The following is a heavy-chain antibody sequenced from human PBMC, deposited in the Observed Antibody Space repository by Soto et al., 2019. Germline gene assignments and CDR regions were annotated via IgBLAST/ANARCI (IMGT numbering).Heavy chain of an antibody. CDR3: ARFTAYSSGEGLDY. CDR2: IWYDGSKK. CDR1: GLTFSSHG. J-gene: IGHJ4*02. V-gene: IGHV3-33*01. Sequence: QVKVVESGGGVVQPGRSLRLSCAASGLTFSSHGMHWVRQAPGKGLEWVAVIWYDGSKKYYADSVKGRFTISRDNSKNTLYLQMDGLRAEDTAVYYCARFTAYSSGEGLDYWGQGTLVTVSS. D-gene: IGHD2-15*01.